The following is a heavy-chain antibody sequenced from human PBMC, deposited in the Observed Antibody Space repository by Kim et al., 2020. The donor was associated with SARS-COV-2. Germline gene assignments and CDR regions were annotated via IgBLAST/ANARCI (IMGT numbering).Heavy chain of an antibody. V-gene: IGHV4-59*08. CDR3: ARHLPLYYYYYGMGV. J-gene: IGHJ6*02. CDR1: GGSISSYY. CDR2: IYYSGST. Sequence: SGGSISSYYWSWIRHPPGKGLEWIGYIYYSGSTNYNPSLKSRVTISVDTSKNQFSLNLSSVTAADTAVYYCARHLPLYYYYYGMGVWGQGTKVTV.